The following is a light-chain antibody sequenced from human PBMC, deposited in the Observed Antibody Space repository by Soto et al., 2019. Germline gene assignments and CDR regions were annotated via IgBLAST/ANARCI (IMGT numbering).Light chain of an antibody. CDR2: TTN. CDR3: AAWDDSLNGHV. Sequence: QSALTQPHSASGTPGRRVTISCSGSSSNIGTSSVHRFQQLPGTAPKLLISTTNQRPSGVPERFSGSKSGTSAYLAISGLQSEDEADYYCAAWDDSLNGHVFGTGTKVTVL. V-gene: IGLV1-44*01. J-gene: IGLJ1*01. CDR1: SSNIGTSS.